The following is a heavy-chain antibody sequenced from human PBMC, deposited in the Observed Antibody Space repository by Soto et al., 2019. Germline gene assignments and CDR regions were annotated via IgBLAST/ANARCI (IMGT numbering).Heavy chain of an antibody. D-gene: IGHD5-12*01. CDR3: TRDRGYASDY. CDR1: GFTFTTYY. J-gene: IGHJ4*02. CDR2: TFAAGTT. Sequence: EVQLVESGGGLVQPGGSLTLSCAASGFTFTTYYMNWVRQAPGKGLEWISITFAAGTTYYADSVKGRFTISRDNSKNTLFLRMDSLSAADTAVYYCTRDRGYASDYWGQGTRVTVSS. V-gene: IGHV3-66*01.